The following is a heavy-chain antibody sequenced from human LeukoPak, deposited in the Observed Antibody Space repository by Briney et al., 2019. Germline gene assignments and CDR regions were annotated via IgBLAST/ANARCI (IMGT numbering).Heavy chain of an antibody. D-gene: IGHD3-10*01. CDR1: GFTFSTYA. CDR3: AKDRDLLFAHCWFDL. Sequence: GGSLRLSCAASGFTFSTYAMSWVRQAPGKGLEWVSGISISGGSAYYADSAKGRFTISRDNSKNTLYLQMNRLRAEDTAVYYCAKDRDLLFAHCWFDLWGQGILVTVSS. V-gene: IGHV3-23*01. CDR2: ISISGGSA. J-gene: IGHJ5*02.